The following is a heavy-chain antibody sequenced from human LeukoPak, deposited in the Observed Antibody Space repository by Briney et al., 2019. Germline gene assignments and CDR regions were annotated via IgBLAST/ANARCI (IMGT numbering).Heavy chain of an antibody. Sequence: SETLSLTCTVSGGYTGSHYWSWIRQPPGKGLEWIGEINHSGSTNYNPSLKSRVTISVDTSKNQFSLKLSSVTAADTAVYYCARGWRQDHCSSTSCYHYYYGMDVWGQGTTVTVSS. D-gene: IGHD2-2*01. CDR2: INHSGST. CDR1: GGYTGSHY. CDR3: ARGWRQDHCSSTSCYHYYYGMDV. J-gene: IGHJ6*02. V-gene: IGHV4-34*01.